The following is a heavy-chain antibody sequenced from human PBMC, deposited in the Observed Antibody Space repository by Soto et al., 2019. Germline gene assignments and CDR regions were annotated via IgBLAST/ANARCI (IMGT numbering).Heavy chain of an antibody. D-gene: IGHD6-13*01. CDR2: INWNSGSI. CDR1: GFTFDHYA. Sequence: LXLSCAASGFTFDHYAMHWVRQVPGKGLEWVLGINWNSGSIGYVECVKVLFAISRDNAKNSVHLQMNSLTAEDTAFYYCVKHQSINWYSVHFGHWGKGNLGTVSS. V-gene: IGHV3-9*01. CDR3: VKHQSINWYSVHFGH. J-gene: IGHJ1*01.